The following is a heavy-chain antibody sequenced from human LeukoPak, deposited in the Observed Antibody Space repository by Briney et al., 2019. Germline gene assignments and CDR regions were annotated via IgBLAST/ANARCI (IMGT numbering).Heavy chain of an antibody. V-gene: IGHV1-69-2*01. CDR1: GYTFTDYY. CDR2: VDPEDGET. CDR3: APALFRGVRP. D-gene: IGHD3-10*01. J-gene: IGHJ5*02. Sequence: ASVKVSCKVSGYTFTDYYMHWVQQAPGKGLEWMGLVDPEDGETIYAEKFQGRVTITADTSTDTAYMELSGLRSEDTAVYYCAPALFRGVRPWGQGTLVTVSS.